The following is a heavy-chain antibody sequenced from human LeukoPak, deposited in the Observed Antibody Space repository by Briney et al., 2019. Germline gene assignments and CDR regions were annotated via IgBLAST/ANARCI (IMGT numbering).Heavy chain of an antibody. V-gene: IGHV1-18*01. J-gene: IGHJ3*02. CDR1: GYTFTGYG. CDR3: ARNLTPLDAFDI. Sequence: ASVKVSCKASGYTFTGYGISWVRQAPGQGLEWMGWISAYNGNTNYAQKLQGRVTMTTDTSTSTAYMELRSLRSDDTAVYYCARNLTPLDAFDIWGQGTMVTVSS. CDR2: ISAYNGNT. D-gene: IGHD4-23*01.